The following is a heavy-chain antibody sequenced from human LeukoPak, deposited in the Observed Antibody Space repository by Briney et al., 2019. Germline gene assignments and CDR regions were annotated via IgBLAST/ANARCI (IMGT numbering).Heavy chain of an antibody. CDR2: TYYRSKWNY. CDR1: GDSVSINSVA. V-gene: IGHV6-1*01. CDR3: ARAVIGTTRYFES. J-gene: IGHJ4*02. Sequence: SQTLSLTCAISGDSVSINSVAYNWIRQSPSGGLEWLGRTYYRSKWNYEYAVSVRSRITVNLDTSKNQFSLQLNSVTPDDTAVYYCARAVIGTTRYFESWGQGTQVTVSS. D-gene: IGHD1-1*01.